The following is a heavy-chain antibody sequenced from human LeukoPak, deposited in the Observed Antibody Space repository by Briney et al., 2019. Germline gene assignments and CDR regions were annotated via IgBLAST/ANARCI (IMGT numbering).Heavy chain of an antibody. J-gene: IGHJ4*02. CDR2: IGGGGHDT. Sequence: GGSLRLSCAASGFTFSYYGMSWVRQAPGKGLEWVSAIGGGGHDTLYADSVRGRFTISRDNSKNTLYLQMSSLRPEDTAVYFCAKFRPLTSVAGTIFHYWGQGTLVTVSS. CDR1: GFTFSYYG. D-gene: IGHD6-19*01. V-gene: IGHV3-23*01. CDR3: AKFRPLTSVAGTIFHY.